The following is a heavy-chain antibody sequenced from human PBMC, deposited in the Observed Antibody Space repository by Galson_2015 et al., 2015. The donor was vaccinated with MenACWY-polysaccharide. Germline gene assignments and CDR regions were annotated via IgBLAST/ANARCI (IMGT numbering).Heavy chain of an antibody. D-gene: IGHD4-11*01. CDR1: GFSFSSYW. J-gene: IGHJ4*01. V-gene: IGHV3-7*03. Sequence: SLRLSCAASGFSFSSYWMTWVRQAPGQGLQWVANINKEGTETYYADSVKGRFTISRDNAKSSVYLQMDSLGVEDTAMYHCARDVHYNDYLGYYFDYWGQGTLVTVSS. CDR3: ARDVHYNDYLGYYFDY. CDR2: INKEGTET.